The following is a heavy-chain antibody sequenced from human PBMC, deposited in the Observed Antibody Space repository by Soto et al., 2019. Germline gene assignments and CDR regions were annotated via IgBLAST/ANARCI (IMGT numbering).Heavy chain of an antibody. J-gene: IGHJ4*02. CDR1: GGTFSSYA. Sequence: ASVKVSCKASGGTFSSYAISWVRQAPGQGLEWMGGTIPIFGTANYAQKFQGRVTITADESTSTAYMELSSLRSEDTAVYYCARAPSYCTNGVCYHSPFDYWGQGTLVTVSS. CDR3: ARAPSYCTNGVCYHSPFDY. V-gene: IGHV1-69*13. CDR2: TIPIFGTA. D-gene: IGHD2-8*01.